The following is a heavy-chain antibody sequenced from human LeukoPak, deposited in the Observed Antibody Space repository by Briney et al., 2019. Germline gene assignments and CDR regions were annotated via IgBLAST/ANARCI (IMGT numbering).Heavy chain of an antibody. CDR1: GFTFSSYW. J-gene: IGHJ4*02. Sequence: GGSLRLSCAASGFTFSSYWMHWVRQAPGKGLVWVSRISIDGSSTSYAHSVKGRFTISRDNAKNSLYLQMNSLRAEDTAVYYCAREVWDLYGDYVGYWGQGTLVTVSS. D-gene: IGHD4-17*01. CDR2: ISIDGSST. V-gene: IGHV3-74*01. CDR3: AREVWDLYGDYVGY.